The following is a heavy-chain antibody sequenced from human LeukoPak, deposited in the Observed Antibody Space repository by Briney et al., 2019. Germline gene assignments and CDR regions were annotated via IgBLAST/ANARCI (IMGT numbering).Heavy chain of an antibody. CDR1: GGSISSGGYY. CDR2: IYYSGST. D-gene: IGHD3-22*01. J-gene: IGHJ4*02. CDR3: ARMARYYYDSSGYYFDY. V-gene: IGHV4-31*03. Sequence: SETLSLTCTVSGGSISSGGYYWSWIRQHPGKGLEWIGYIYYSGSTYYNPSLKSRVTISVDTSKNQFSLKLSSVTAADTAVHYCARMARYYYDSSGYYFDYWGQGTLVTVSS.